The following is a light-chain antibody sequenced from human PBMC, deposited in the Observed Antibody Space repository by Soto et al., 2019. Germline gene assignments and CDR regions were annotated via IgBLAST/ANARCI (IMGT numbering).Light chain of an antibody. CDR3: QQYGSSPTT. V-gene: IGKV3-20*01. J-gene: IGKJ3*01. Sequence: EVVLTQSPGTLSLSPGERATLSCRASQSLTARSLAWYKQHPGQAPTLVIYDAFRRATGVPERFSGSGSGADFILTISSLEPEDFAVYYCQQYGSSPTTFGPGTTVDVK. CDR2: DAF. CDR1: QSLTARS.